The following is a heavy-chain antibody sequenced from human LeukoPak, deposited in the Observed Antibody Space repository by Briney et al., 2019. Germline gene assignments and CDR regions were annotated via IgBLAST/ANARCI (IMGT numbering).Heavy chain of an antibody. D-gene: IGHD2-2*01. CDR2: IYYSGGT. CDR3: ARRGYCSSTSCYEYWFDP. J-gene: IGHJ5*02. V-gene: IGHV4-39*01. Sequence: PSETPSPTCTVSGGSISSSSYYWGWIRQPPGKGLEWIGIIYYSGGTYYNPSLKSRLTISVDTSKNQFSLKLSSVTATDTAVYYCARRGYCSSTSCYEYWFDPWGQGTLVTVSS. CDR1: GGSISSSSYY.